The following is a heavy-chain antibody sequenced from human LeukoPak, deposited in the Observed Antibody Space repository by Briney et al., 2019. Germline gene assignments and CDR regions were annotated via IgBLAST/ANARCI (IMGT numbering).Heavy chain of an antibody. V-gene: IGHV1-18*01. D-gene: IGHD2-15*01. J-gene: IGHJ6*02. CDR2: ISAYNGNT. CDR3: ARVSCSGGSCLDYYYYGMDV. CDR1: GYTFTSYG. Sequence: GASVKVSCKASGYTFTSYGISWVRQAPGQGLEWMGWISAYNGNTNYAQKLQGRVTMTTDTSTSTAYMELRSLRSDDTAVYYCARVSCSGGSCLDYYYYGMDVWGQGTTVTVSS.